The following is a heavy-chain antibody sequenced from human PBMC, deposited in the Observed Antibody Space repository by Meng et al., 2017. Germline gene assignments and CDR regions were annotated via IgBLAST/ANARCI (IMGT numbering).Heavy chain of an antibody. D-gene: IGHD3-22*01. CDR2: IIPILGIA. V-gene: IGHV1-69*08. CDR3: ARDPHYYDSRGEFDP. Sequence: QVERVQCGAEVKKRGSSVKVSSKAPGGTFSSYTISWVRQAPGQGLEWMGRIIPILGIANYAQKFQGRVTITADKSTSTAYMELSSLRSEDTAVYYCARDPHYYDSRGEFDPWGQGTLVTVSS. CDR1: GGTFSSYT. J-gene: IGHJ5*02.